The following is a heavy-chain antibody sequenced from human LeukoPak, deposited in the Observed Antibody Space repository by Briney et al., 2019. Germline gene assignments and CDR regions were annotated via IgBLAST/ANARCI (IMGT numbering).Heavy chain of an antibody. CDR1: GGSFSGYY. V-gene: IGHV4-34*01. CDR2: INHSGSA. Sequence: SKTLSLTCAVSGGSFSGYYWTWIRQPPGKGLEWIGEINHSGSANYNPSLKSRVTISLDTSKNQFSLKLSSVTAADTAVYYCARGQGTVTTHWGQGTLVTVSS. J-gene: IGHJ4*02. D-gene: IGHD4-17*01. CDR3: ARGQGTVTTH.